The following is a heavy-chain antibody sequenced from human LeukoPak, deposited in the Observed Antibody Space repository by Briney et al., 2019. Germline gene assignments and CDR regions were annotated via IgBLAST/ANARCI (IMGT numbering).Heavy chain of an antibody. Sequence: PGGSLRLSCAASGFTFSSYWMSWVRQAPGKGLEWVANIKQDGSEKYYVDSVKGRFTISRDNAKNSLYLQMNSLRAEDTALYYCARDVRQQPTDYWGQGTLVTVSS. CDR1: GFTFSSYW. CDR3: ARDVRQQPTDY. J-gene: IGHJ4*02. CDR2: IKQDGSEK. D-gene: IGHD6-13*01. V-gene: IGHV3-7*03.